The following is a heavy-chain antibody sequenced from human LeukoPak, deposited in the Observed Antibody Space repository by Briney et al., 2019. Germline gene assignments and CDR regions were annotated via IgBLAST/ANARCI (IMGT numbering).Heavy chain of an antibody. D-gene: IGHD3-22*01. Sequence: ASVKVSCKASGGTFSSYAISWVRQAPGQGLEWMGGIIPIFGTANYAQKFQGRVTITADESTSTAYMELRSLRSDDTAVYYCARVSEWLLPDRFDYWGQGTLVTVSS. CDR1: GGTFSSYA. J-gene: IGHJ4*02. CDR2: IIPIFGTA. V-gene: IGHV1-69*13. CDR3: ARVSEWLLPDRFDY.